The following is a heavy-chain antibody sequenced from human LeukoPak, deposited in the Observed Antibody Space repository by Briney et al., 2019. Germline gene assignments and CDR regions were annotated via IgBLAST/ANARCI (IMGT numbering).Heavy chain of an antibody. CDR2: IYYTGST. CDR1: GGSISSYY. Sequence: SETLSLTCTVSGGSISSYYWSWIRQPPGKGLEWIGYIYYTGSTNYNPSLKSRFTISVGTSKNQFSLKLSSVTAADTAVHYCARNRDYYYYYMDVWGKGTTVTVSS. J-gene: IGHJ6*03. CDR3: ARNRDYYYYYMDV. V-gene: IGHV4-59*08. D-gene: IGHD1-14*01.